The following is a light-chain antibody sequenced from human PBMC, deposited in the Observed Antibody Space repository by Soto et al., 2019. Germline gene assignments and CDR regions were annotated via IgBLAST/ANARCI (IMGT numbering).Light chain of an antibody. V-gene: IGKV1-39*01. CDR1: QSISTY. Sequence: DIQMTQSPSSLSASVGDRVTITCRASQSISTYLNWYQQKPGKAPKLLIYAASSLQSGVPSTFSGSGSGTDFTLTISSLQPEDFATYYCQQRYLTPLTFGKGTKVEI. J-gene: IGKJ1*01. CDR3: QQRYLTPLT. CDR2: AAS.